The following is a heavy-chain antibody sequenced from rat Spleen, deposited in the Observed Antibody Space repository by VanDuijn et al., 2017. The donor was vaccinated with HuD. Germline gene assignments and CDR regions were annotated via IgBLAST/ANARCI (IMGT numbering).Heavy chain of an antibody. D-gene: IGHD1-11*01. CDR3: TTVPYGGYSDLYYFDY. CDR1: GFTFSNYY. V-gene: IGHV5-27*01. Sequence: EVQLVESGGGLVQPGRSLKLSCAASGFTFSNYYMAWVRQAPTKGLEWVAYISTGGGSTYYRDSVKGRFTISRDNAKSTLYLQMDSLRSEDTATYYCTTVPYGGYSDLYYFDYWGQGVMVTVSS. CDR2: ISTGGGST. J-gene: IGHJ2*01.